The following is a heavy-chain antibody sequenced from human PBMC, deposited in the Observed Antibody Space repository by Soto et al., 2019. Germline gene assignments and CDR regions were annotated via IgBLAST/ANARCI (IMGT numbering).Heavy chain of an antibody. CDR3: AKALQTGYSSLYGMDV. D-gene: IGHD6-13*01. CDR2: ISYDGSNK. J-gene: IGHJ6*02. V-gene: IGHV3-30*18. Sequence: QVQLVESGGGVVQPGRSLRLSCAASGFTFSSYGMHWVRQAPGKGLEWVAVISYDGSNKYYADSVKGRFTIPRDNSKNTLYLQMNSLRAEDTAVYYCAKALQTGYSSLYGMDVWGQGTTVTVSS. CDR1: GFTFSSYG.